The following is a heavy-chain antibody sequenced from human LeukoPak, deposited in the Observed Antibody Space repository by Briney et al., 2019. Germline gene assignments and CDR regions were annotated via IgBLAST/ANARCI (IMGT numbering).Heavy chain of an antibody. D-gene: IGHD3-22*01. Sequence: ASVKVSCKASGYTFTGYYMHWVRQAPGQGLEWMGWIKADSGGTNYAERFQGRVTMTRDTSTSTAYMDLSRLRSDDTAVYHCATSGYPYNAFDIWGQGTMVTVSS. J-gene: IGHJ3*02. CDR1: GYTFTGYY. CDR3: ATSGYPYNAFDI. CDR2: IKADSGGT. V-gene: IGHV1-2*02.